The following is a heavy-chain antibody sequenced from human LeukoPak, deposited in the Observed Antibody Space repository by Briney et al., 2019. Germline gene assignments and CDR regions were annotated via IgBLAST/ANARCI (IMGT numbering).Heavy chain of an antibody. J-gene: IGHJ5*02. CDR1: GFTFSSYG. V-gene: IGHV3-30*02. CDR2: IRDDGSNT. Sequence: GGSLRLSCAASGFTFSSYGMHWVRQAPGKGLEWVAVIRDDGSNTYYADSVKGRFTISRDNSKNTLYLQMNSLRAEDTAVYYCAKNFDFWSGLGFNWFDPWGREPWSPSPQ. CDR3: AKNFDFWSGLGFNWFDP. D-gene: IGHD3-3*01.